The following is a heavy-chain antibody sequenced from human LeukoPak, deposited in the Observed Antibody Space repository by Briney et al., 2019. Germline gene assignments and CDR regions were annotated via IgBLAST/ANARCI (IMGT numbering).Heavy chain of an antibody. D-gene: IGHD3-3*01. Sequence: SQTLSLTCTVSGGSISSGSYYWSWIRQPAGKGLEWIGRIYTSGSTNYNPSLKSRVTMSVDTSKNQFSLKLSSVTAADTAVYYCARDDVLRFLEWSDWGQGTLVTVSS. CDR2: IYTSGST. V-gene: IGHV4-61*02. CDR3: ARDDVLRFLEWSD. CDR1: GGSISSGSYY. J-gene: IGHJ4*02.